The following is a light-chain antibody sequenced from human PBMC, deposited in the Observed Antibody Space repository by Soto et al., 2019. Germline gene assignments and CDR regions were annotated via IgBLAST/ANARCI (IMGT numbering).Light chain of an antibody. CDR1: SSDVGAYNY. Sequence: QSVLTQPASVSGSPGQSITISCTGTSSDVGAYNYVSWYQHHPGKAPKLLIYDVSYRPSGVSSRFSGSKSGNTASLTISGLQAEDEADYYCSSCTSINTLVFGGGTKLTVL. CDR3: SSCTSINTLV. V-gene: IGLV2-14*01. J-gene: IGLJ2*01. CDR2: DVS.